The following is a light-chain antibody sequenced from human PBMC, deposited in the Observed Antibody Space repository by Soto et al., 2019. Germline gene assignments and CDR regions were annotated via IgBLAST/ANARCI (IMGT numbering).Light chain of an antibody. Sequence: EMGLRHFPAPLLFSPGKKPTPPCRPGQSVSSSYLAWYQQKPGQAPRLLIYGASSRATGIPDRFSGSGSGTDFTLTISRLEPEDFAVYYCQQYGSSPVTFGGGTKVDIK. J-gene: IGKJ4*01. V-gene: IGKV3-20*01. CDR3: QQYGSSPVT. CDR2: GAS. CDR1: QSVSSSY.